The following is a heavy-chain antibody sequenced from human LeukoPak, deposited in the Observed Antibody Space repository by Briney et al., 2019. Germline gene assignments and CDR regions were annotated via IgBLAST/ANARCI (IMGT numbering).Heavy chain of an antibody. D-gene: IGHD2-2*01. Sequence: GGSLRLSCAASGFTFSSYAMSWVRQAPGKGLEWVSAISGSGGSTYYADSVRGRFTISRDNSKNTLYLQMNSLRAEDTAVYYCAKVGYCSSTSFDAFDIWGQGTMVTVSS. CDR3: AKVGYCSSTSFDAFDI. CDR2: ISGSGGST. CDR1: GFTFSSYA. J-gene: IGHJ3*02. V-gene: IGHV3-23*01.